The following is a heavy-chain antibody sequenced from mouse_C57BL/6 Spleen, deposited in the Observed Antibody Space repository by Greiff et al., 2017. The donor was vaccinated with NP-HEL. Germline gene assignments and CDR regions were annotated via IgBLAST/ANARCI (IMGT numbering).Heavy chain of an antibody. CDR2: IYPSDSET. CDR1: GYTFTSYW. Sequence: QVQLQQPGAELVRPGSSVKLSCKASGYTFTSYWMDWVKQRPGQGLEWIGNIYPSDSETHYNQKFKDKATLTVDKSSSTAYMQLSSLTSEDSAVYYCARSASSGYVSYAMDYWGQGTSVTVCS. V-gene: IGHV1-61*01. CDR3: ARSASSGYVSYAMDY. J-gene: IGHJ4*01. D-gene: IGHD3-2*02.